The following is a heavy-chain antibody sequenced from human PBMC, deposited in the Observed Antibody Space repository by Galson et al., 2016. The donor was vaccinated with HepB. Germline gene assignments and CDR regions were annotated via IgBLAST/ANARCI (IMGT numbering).Heavy chain of an antibody. CDR1: GFTFTNAW. J-gene: IGHJ4*02. CDR3: TTPTTGE. Sequence: SLRLPCAASGFTFTNAWMSWVRQAPGKGLEWVGRIKSKTDGGSIEYAAVVKGRFTISRDDSKNTLYLHMTSLRTDDTAMYYCTTPTTGEWGQGTLVTVS. CDR2: IKSKTDGGSI. D-gene: IGHD3-16*01. V-gene: IGHV3-15*01.